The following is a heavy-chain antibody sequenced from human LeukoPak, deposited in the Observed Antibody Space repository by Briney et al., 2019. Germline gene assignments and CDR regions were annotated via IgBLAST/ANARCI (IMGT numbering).Heavy chain of an antibody. D-gene: IGHD6-13*01. CDR1: GITFSTYT. V-gene: IGHV3-21*01. CDR3: RGDSRDF. J-gene: IGHJ4*02. Sequence: NPGGSLRLSCVVSGITFSTYTMNWVRQAPGKGLEWVSSIGPSGTNTHYADSVKGRFTISRDNARNSLFLQMSSLRGDDTAVYCVRGDSRDFWGQGTLVTVSS. CDR2: IGPSGTNT.